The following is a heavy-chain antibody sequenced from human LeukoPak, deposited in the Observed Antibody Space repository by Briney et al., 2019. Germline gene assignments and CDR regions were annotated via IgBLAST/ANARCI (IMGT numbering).Heavy chain of an antibody. D-gene: IGHD3-10*01. CDR3: AREGGRMVRPRGYYYGMDV. J-gene: IGHJ6*02. Sequence: GRSLRLSCAASGFTFSSYAMHWVRQAPGKGLEWVAVISYDGSNKYYADSVKGRFTISRDNSKNTLYLQMNSLRAEDTAVYYCAREGGRMVRPRGYYYGMDVWGQGTTVTVSS. CDR2: ISYDGSNK. V-gene: IGHV3-30*04. CDR1: GFTFSSYA.